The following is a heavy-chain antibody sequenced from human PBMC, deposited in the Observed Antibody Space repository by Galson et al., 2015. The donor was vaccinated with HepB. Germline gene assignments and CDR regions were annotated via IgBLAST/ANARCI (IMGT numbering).Heavy chain of an antibody. CDR3: AKGGFPGYFDL. CDR1: GYTFIDYA. V-gene: IGHV1-18*01. D-gene: IGHD3-10*01. Sequence: SVKVSCKASGYTFIDYAATWVRPAPGQRLEWMGWISPYNGDTNYIQRLQGRVTMTTDTSTSTAYMELRSLTSDDTAVYYCAKGGFPGYFDLWGRGTLVTVSS. CDR2: ISPYNGDT. J-gene: IGHJ2*01.